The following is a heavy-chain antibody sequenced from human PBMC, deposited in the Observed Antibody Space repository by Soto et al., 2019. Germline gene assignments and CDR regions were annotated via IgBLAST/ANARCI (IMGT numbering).Heavy chain of an antibody. CDR3: AKDQADTDMDIPTFEY. V-gene: IGHV3-30*18. CDR1: GVHCCSYG. D-gene: IGHD5-18*01. Sequence: GGSQSLSWAAPGVHCCSYGKHRGRPNTGQLLEWVAVISYDGSNKYYADSVKGRFTISRDNSKNTLYLQMNSLRAEDTAVYYCAKDQADTDMDIPTFEYWGQGNLVT. J-gene: IGHJ4*02. CDR2: ISYDGSNK.